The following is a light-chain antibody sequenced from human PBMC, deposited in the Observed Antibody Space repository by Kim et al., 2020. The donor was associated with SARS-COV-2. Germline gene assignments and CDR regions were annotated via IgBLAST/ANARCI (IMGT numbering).Light chain of an antibody. V-gene: IGLV2-8*01. CDR1: SSDVGGYNY. CDR2: EVS. J-gene: IGLJ3*02. CDR3: SSYAGSSNLV. Sequence: GQSVTISCTGTSSDVGGYNYASWYQQYPGKAPKLIVYEVSKRPSGVPDRFSGSKSGNTASLTVSGLQADDEADYYCSSYAGSSNLVFGGGTQLTVL.